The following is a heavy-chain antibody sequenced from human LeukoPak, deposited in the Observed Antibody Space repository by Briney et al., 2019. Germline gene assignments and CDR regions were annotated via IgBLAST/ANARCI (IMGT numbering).Heavy chain of an antibody. Sequence: PGGSLRLSCAASGFTFSSYAMSWVRQAPGKGLVWVSRISSDGSDTTYADSVKGRFTISRDSAKNTLYLQMNSLRVEDTAVYYCARKQVGADFDYWGQGILVTVSS. CDR2: ISSDGSDT. D-gene: IGHD1-26*01. J-gene: IGHJ4*02. CDR3: ARKQVGADFDY. V-gene: IGHV3-74*01. CDR1: GFTFSSYA.